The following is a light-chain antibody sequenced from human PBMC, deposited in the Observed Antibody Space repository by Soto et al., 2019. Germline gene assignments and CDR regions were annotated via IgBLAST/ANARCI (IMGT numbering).Light chain of an antibody. CDR2: DAS. CDR1: QDISNY. CDR3: QQYGSSPPT. Sequence: DIQMTQSPSSLSASVGDRVTITCQASQDISNYLNWYQQKPGKAPKLLIYDASNLETGVPSRFSGSGSGTDFTFTISSLQPEDFALYYCQQYGSSPPTFGQGTKVDI. J-gene: IGKJ1*01. V-gene: IGKV1-33*01.